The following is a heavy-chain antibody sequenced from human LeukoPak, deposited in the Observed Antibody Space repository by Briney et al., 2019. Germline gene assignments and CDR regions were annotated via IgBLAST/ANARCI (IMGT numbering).Heavy chain of an antibody. CDR1: GFMFSSYG. CDR3: AKRAGGSDRAFDY. V-gene: IGHV3-23*01. D-gene: IGHD3-16*01. CDR2: ISATGAST. J-gene: IGHJ4*02. Sequence: PGGSLRLSCAASGFMFSSYGMSWVRQAPGKGLKWVSIISATGASTYYADSVKGRFTISRDNPKNTLFLQMDNLTVEDTAVYYCAKRAGGSDRAFDYWGQGTLVTVSS.